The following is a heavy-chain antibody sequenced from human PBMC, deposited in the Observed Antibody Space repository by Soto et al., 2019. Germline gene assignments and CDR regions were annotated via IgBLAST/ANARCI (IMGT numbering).Heavy chain of an antibody. D-gene: IGHD3-22*01. V-gene: IGHV1-46*01. Sequence: ASVNVSCKASVYTFTSYYMHWVRPAPGQGLEWMGIINPSGGSTSYAQKFQGRVTMTRDTTTSTVYMGLSSLRSEDMAVDYCARGGHYYDSSGYLNWFDPWGQGTLVTVSS. CDR1: VYTFTSYY. J-gene: IGHJ5*02. CDR3: ARGGHYYDSSGYLNWFDP. CDR2: INPSGGST.